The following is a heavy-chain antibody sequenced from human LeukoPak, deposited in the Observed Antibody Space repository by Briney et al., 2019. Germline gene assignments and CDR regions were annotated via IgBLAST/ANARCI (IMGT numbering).Heavy chain of an antibody. D-gene: IGHD2-8*02. CDR2: ISYSGST. J-gene: IGHJ3*02. Sequence: PSQTLSLTCTVSGGSISSGGYYWNWIRQHPGKGLEWVGYISYSGSTYYNPSLKSRLTISVDTSKSQFSLRLSAVTAADTAVYYCARVWIPGGAFDIWGQGTMVTVSS. V-gene: IGHV4-31*03. CDR3: ARVWIPGGAFDI. CDR1: GGSISSGGYY.